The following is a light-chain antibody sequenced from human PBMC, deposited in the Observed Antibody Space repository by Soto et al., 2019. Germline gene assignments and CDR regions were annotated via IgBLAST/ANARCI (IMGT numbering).Light chain of an antibody. CDR3: QQYDNWPPAIT. V-gene: IGKV3-15*01. J-gene: IGKJ5*01. CDR2: GAY. CDR1: QSVSTN. Sequence: IVMTQSPATLSLSPGERATLSCRTIQSVSTNVAWYQQNPGQALRLLMYGAYTRAAGIPVRFSGSGSATEFTLTISSLESEDFALYYCQQYDNWPPAITFGQGTRLEIK.